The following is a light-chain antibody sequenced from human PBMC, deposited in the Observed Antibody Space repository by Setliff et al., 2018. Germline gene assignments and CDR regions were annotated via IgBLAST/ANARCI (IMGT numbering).Light chain of an antibody. J-gene: IGLJ1*01. CDR1: SSDVGGYNY. V-gene: IGLV2-11*01. CDR2: DVA. CDR3: CSYAGSYTEV. Sequence: QSALTQPRSVSGSPGQSATISCTGTSSDVGGYNYVSWYQQHPGKAPKLMIYDVAKRPSGVPHRFSGSKSGNTASLTISGLQAEDEADYYCCSYAGSYTEVFGTGTKGTV.